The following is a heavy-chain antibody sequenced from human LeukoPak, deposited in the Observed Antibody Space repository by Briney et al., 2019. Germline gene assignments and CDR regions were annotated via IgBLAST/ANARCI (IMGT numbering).Heavy chain of an antibody. Sequence: PGGSLRLSCAASGFTFSSYSMNWVRQPPGKGLEWIGEIYHSGSTNYNPSLKSRVTISVDKSKNQFSLKLSSVTAADTAVYYCARGRQLWSGQPALIDYWGQGTLVTVSS. CDR3: ARGRQLWSGQPALIDY. CDR2: IYHSGST. CDR1: GFTFSSYSM. D-gene: IGHD5-18*01. V-gene: IGHV4-4*02. J-gene: IGHJ4*02.